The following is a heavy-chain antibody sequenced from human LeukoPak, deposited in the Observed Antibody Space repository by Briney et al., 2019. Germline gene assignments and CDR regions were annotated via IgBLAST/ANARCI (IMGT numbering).Heavy chain of an antibody. CDR3: ARFTYTTRPSDV. V-gene: IGHV4-4*09. CDR2: IYSSGST. J-gene: IGHJ6*04. D-gene: IGHD3-16*01. Sequence: PSETLSLTCSVSGGSISGYYWSWIRQPPGQTLEWIGYIYSSGSTNYNPSLQSRVTMPVDTSMNQFSLRLSSVTAADTAVYYCARFTYTTRPSDVWGRGTTVTVSS. CDR1: GGSISGYY.